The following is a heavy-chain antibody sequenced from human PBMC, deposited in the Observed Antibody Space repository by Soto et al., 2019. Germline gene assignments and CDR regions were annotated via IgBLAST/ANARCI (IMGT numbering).Heavy chain of an antibody. J-gene: IGHJ4*02. V-gene: IGHV3-30*18. Sequence: GGSLRLSCAASGFTFSSYGMHWVRQAPGKGLEWVAVISYDGSNKYYADSVKGRFTISRDNSKNTLYLQMNSLGAEDTAVYYCAKDLASRGWYLGYWGQGTLGTVSA. CDR3: AKDLASRGWYLGY. CDR1: GFTFSSYG. D-gene: IGHD6-19*01. CDR2: ISYDGSNK.